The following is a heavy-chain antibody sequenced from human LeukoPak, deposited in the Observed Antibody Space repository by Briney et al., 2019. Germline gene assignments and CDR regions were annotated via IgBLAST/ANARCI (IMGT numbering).Heavy chain of an antibody. V-gene: IGHV4-34*01. CDR2: INHSGST. D-gene: IGHD3-10*01. Sequence: PSETLSLTCAVYGGSFSGYYWSWIRQPPGKGLEWIGEINHSGSTNYNPPLKSRVTISLDTSRNQFSLNLDSVTAADTAVYYCAKSDGYGLVDIWGQGTMVTVSS. CDR3: AKSDGYGLVDI. CDR1: GGSFSGYY. J-gene: IGHJ3*02.